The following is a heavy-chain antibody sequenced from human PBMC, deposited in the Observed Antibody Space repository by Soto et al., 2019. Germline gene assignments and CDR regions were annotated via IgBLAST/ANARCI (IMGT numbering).Heavy chain of an antibody. CDR1: GYTLTELS. J-gene: IGHJ2*01. Sequence: ASVKVSCKVSGYTLTELSMHWVRQAPGKGLEWMGGFDPEDGETIYARKFQGRVTMTEDTSTDTAYMELSSLRSEDTAVYYCATSNSNYVGYFDLWGRGTLVTVSS. D-gene: IGHD4-4*01. V-gene: IGHV1-24*01. CDR2: FDPEDGET. CDR3: ATSNSNYVGYFDL.